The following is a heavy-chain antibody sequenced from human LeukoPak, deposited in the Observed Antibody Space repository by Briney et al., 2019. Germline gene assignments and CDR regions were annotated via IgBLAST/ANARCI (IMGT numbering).Heavy chain of an antibody. CDR3: AKDSDVYGIESPDALHI. CDR2: MYIGGST. V-gene: IGHV3-66*01. D-gene: IGHD2-8*01. CDR1: GFSVSRNY. Sequence: GGSLRLSCAASGFSVSRNYMNWVRQAPGKGLEWVSVMYIGGSTYYADSVRGRFTTSRDNSKNTLHLQMDSLRAEDTAVYYCAKDSDVYGIESPDALHIWGQGTMVTVSS. J-gene: IGHJ3*02.